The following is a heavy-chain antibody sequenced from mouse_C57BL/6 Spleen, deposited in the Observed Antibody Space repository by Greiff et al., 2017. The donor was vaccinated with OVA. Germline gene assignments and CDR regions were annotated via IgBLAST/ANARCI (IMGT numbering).Heavy chain of an antibody. CDR1: GYAFSSYW. D-gene: IGHD1-1*01. J-gene: IGHJ1*03. Sequence: VQLQQSGAELVKPGASVKISCKASGYAFSSYWMNWVKQRPGKGLEWIGQIYPGAGDTNYNGKFKGKATLTADKSSGTAYMLLSSLTSEDTAVYFCARSENYGSSYWYFDGWGTGTTVTVSS. V-gene: IGHV1-80*01. CDR3: ARSENYGSSYWYFDG. CDR2: IYPGAGDT.